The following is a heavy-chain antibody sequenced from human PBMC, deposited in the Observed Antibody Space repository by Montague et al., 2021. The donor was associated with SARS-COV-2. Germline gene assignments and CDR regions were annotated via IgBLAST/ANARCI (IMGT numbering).Heavy chain of an antibody. CDR2: ISSESAYI. J-gene: IGHJ6*02. V-gene: IGHV3-21*01. D-gene: IGHD2-15*01. CDR3: AATSGDIVVVVAAYYGMDV. Sequence: SLRLSCAASGFTFSSISMNWVRQAPGKRLEWVSSISSESAYIVYAESVRGRFTISRDNAQNLLYLQMNSLRAEDTAVYYCAATSGDIVVVVAAYYGMDVWGQGTTVTVSS. CDR1: GFTFSSIS.